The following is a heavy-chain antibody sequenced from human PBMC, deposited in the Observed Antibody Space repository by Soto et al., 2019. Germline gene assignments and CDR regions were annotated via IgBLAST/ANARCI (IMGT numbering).Heavy chain of an antibody. V-gene: IGHV4-34*01. Sequence: PSETLSLTCAVYGGSFSGYYWNWIRQPPGKGLEWIGEIDHSGYTNYNPSLKSRVTISVDTSKNQFSLRLTSVTAAATAVYYCARVGDWFNPWGQETLVTVSS. J-gene: IGHJ5*02. CDR1: GGSFSGYY. CDR3: ARVGDWFNP. CDR2: IDHSGYT.